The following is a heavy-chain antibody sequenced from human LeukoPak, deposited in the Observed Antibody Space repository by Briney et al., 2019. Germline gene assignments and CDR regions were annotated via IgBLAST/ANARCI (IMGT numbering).Heavy chain of an antibody. D-gene: IGHD3-22*01. CDR3: ARDLFSFYYDSSGYCDY. CDR2: ISGSGHNI. CDR1: GFSLSDYY. V-gene: IGHV3-11*01. Sequence: PGGSLRLSCVASGFSLSDYYMNWFRQAPGKGLEWLPFISGSGHNILYTDSVKGRFTVSRDNVKKTVFLQMNSLRADDTAVYYCARDLFSFYYDSSGYCDYWGQGTRVTVSS. J-gene: IGHJ4*02.